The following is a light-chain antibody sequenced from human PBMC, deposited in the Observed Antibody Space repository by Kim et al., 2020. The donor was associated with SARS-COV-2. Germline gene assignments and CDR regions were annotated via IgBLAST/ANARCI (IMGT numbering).Light chain of an antibody. Sequence: DIVMTQSPDYLAVSLGERATINCKSSQSVLYSPDNRNCLAWYQHKPGQPPKLLIYSASTRESGVPDRFTGSGSVTDFTLTISSLQAEDVAVYYCQKYLGSPPYTFGQGTKLEI. CDR3: QKYLGSPPYT. J-gene: IGKJ2*01. CDR1: QSVLYSPDNRNC. V-gene: IGKV4-1*01. CDR2: SAS.